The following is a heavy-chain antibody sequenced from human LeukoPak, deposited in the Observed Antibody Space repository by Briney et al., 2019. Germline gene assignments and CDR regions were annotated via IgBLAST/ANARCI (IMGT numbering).Heavy chain of an antibody. V-gene: IGHV3-7*03. J-gene: IGHJ4*02. CDR1: GFFFSNSA. D-gene: IGHD6-19*01. CDR3: AKTPGQWLASYFDY. Sequence: GGSLRLSCAASGFFFSNSAMDWVRQAPGKGLEWVANIKQDGSEKNYVDSVKGRFTISRDNAKNSLDLQMNSLRAEDTAVYYCAKTPGQWLASYFDYWGQGALVTVSS. CDR2: IKQDGSEK.